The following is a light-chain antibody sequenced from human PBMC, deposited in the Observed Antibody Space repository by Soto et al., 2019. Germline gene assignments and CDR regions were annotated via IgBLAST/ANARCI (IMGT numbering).Light chain of an antibody. CDR1: QTVNNNY. Sequence: ELVLTQSPGTRSLSPGERATLSCRASQTVNNNYLAWYQQIPGQAPRLLISGASGRATGTPDRFSGSASGTDFTLTISRLEPEDFAVYYCQQYGSSPLTFGGGTKVDIK. CDR3: QQYGSSPLT. J-gene: IGKJ4*01. CDR2: GAS. V-gene: IGKV3-20*01.